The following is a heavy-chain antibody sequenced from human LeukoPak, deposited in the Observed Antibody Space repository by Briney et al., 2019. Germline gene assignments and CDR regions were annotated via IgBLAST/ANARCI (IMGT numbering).Heavy chain of an antibody. CDR3: TTRLQHHFDY. CDR2: ISGSGGST. CDR1: GFTFSSYA. V-gene: IGHV3-23*01. J-gene: IGHJ4*02. D-gene: IGHD2-15*01. Sequence: GGSLRLSSAASGFTFSSYAMSWVRQAPGKGLEWVSAISGSGGSTYYADSVKGRFTISRDNSKNTLYLQMNSQRAADTAVYYCTTRLQHHFDYWGQGTQVSVSS.